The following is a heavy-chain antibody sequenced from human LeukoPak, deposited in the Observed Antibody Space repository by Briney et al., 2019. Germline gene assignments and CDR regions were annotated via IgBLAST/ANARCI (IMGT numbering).Heavy chain of an antibody. J-gene: IGHJ4*02. CDR1: GFTLSSYS. D-gene: IGHD3-10*01. V-gene: IGHV3-48*02. CDR3: ARAAIVRGVIIPHFDY. Sequence: PGGSLRLSCPASGFTLSSYSMNWVRQAPGKGLEWVSYISSSSSTIYYADSVKGRFTISRDNAKHSLYLQMNSLRDEDTAVYYCARAAIVRGVIIPHFDYWGQGTLVTVSS. CDR2: ISSSSSTI.